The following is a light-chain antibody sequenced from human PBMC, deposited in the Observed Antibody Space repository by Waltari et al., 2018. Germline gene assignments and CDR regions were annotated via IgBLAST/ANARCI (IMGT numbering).Light chain of an antibody. CDR1: RGPKFCNQR. J-gene: IGLJ2*01. CDR3: MIWHSSASV. V-gene: IGLV5-45*03. Sequence: QAVLTHPSSLSASPGASARLTCTLRRGPKFCNQRKYLYQQNSGRPPQYLLRYKSDSDKQQASGVPSRFSGSKDASANAGILLISGLQSEDEADYYCMIWHSSASVFGGGTKLTVL. CDR2: YKSDSDK.